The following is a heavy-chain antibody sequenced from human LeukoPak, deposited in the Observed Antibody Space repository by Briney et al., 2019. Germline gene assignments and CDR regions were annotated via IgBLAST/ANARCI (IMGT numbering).Heavy chain of an antibody. J-gene: IGHJ6*03. V-gene: IGHV3-30*02. D-gene: IGHD3-10*01. CDR3: AKEGGGSGSYLAYYYYYMDV. Sequence: GGSLRLSCEASGFTFSNYGMHWVRQAPGKGLEWVAFIRYDGSNKYYADSVKGRFTISRDNSKNTLYLQMNSLRAEDTAVYYCAKEGGGSGSYLAYYYYYMDVWGKGTTVTVSS. CDR1: GFTFSNYG. CDR2: IRYDGSNK.